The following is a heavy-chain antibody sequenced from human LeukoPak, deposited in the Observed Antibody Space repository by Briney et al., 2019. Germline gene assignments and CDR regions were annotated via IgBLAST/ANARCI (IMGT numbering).Heavy chain of an antibody. J-gene: IGHJ6*02. Sequence: PSETLSLTCTVSGGSISSYYWSWIRQPPGRGLEWIGFIYYTGSTKYNPSLKSRVTISVDTSKNQFSLKLSSVTAADTAVYYCARAQRCSSISCYDAIYYYGLDVWGQGTTVTVSS. CDR2: IYYTGST. CDR3: ARAQRCSSISCYDAIYYYGLDV. CDR1: GGSISSYY. V-gene: IGHV4-59*01. D-gene: IGHD2-2*01.